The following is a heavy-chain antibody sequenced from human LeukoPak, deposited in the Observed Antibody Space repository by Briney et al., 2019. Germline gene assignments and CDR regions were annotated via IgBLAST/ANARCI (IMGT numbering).Heavy chain of an antibody. Sequence: PSETLSLTCTVSGGSISSSSYYWGWIRQPPGKGLEWIGSIYYSGSTYYNPSLKSRSTISVDTSKNQFSLKLSSVTAADTAVYYCARSTYYDFWSGYQSYYYYYGMDVWGQGTTVTVSS. CDR2: IYYSGST. V-gene: IGHV4-39*01. D-gene: IGHD3-3*01. CDR1: GGSISSSSYY. J-gene: IGHJ6*02. CDR3: ARSTYYDFWSGYQSYYYYYGMDV.